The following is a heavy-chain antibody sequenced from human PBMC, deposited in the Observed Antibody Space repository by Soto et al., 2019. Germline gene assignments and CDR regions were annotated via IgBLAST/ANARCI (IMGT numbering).Heavy chain of an antibody. Sequence: EVQLVESGGGLVQPGGSLRLSCAASGFTFSSYDMHWVRQATGKGLEWVSAIGTAGDTYYPGSVKGRFTISRENAKNSFYLKRNSLRAEDTAVYYCARVVRRGSGIQYYCYGMDVWGQGTTVTVSS. V-gene: IGHV3-13*01. CDR1: GFTFSSYD. CDR3: ARVVRRGSGIQYYCYGMDV. J-gene: IGHJ6*02. CDR2: IGTAGDT. D-gene: IGHD3-10*01.